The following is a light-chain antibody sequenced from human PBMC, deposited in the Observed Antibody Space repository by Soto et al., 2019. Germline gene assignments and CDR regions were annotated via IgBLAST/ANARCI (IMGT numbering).Light chain of an antibody. J-gene: IGKJ4*01. CDR3: QQYATSPSRLT. CDR2: GAS. CDR1: QNVSSSY. Sequence: EIVLTQSPGTLSLSPGERATLSCRASQNVSSSYLAWYQQKPGQAPGLLIYGASSRATGIPDRFSGSGSGTDFTLTISRLEPEDFAVYYCQQYATSPSRLTFGGGTKVEIK. V-gene: IGKV3-20*01.